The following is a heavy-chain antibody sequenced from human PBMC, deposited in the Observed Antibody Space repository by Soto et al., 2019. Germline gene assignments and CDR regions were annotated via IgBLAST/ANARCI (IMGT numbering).Heavy chain of an antibody. CDR1: GFTFGDYA. CDR2: IRSKAYGGTT. Sequence: GGSLRLSCTASGFTFGDYAMSWFRQAPGKGLEWVGFIRSKAYGGTTEYAASVKGRFTISRDDSKSIAYLQMNSLKTEDTAVYYCTRGGGYSSSWYAPIDAFDIWGQGTMVTVSS. J-gene: IGHJ3*02. V-gene: IGHV3-49*03. D-gene: IGHD6-13*01. CDR3: TRGGGYSSSWYAPIDAFDI.